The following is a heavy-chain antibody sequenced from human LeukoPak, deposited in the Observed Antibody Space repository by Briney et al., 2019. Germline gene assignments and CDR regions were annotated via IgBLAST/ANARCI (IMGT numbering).Heavy chain of an antibody. CDR1: GFTFSCYS. CDR3: ARAATALLDAFDI. J-gene: IGHJ3*02. V-gene: IGHV3-21*01. Sequence: LGGSLSLSCSGSGFTFSCYSMNWVRQAPGKGLEWVSSISNSSNYIYYEDSVKGRFTISRDNAKNSLYLQMNSMRAEDTAVYYCARAATALLDAFDIWGQGTMVTVSS. CDR2: ISNSSNYI. D-gene: IGHD3-10*01.